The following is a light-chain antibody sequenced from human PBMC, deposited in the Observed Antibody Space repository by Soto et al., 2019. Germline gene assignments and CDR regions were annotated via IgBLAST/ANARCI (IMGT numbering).Light chain of an antibody. CDR2: DNN. CDR3: ATWDGSLPGEV. J-gene: IGLJ2*01. CDR1: SSNIGNNY. Sequence: QSVLTQSPSVSAAPGQKVNISCSGSSSNIGNNYVSWYQQLPGTAPKLLIYDNNNRPSGIPDRFSGSKSGTSGTLDITGLQTGDEADYYCATWDGSLPGEVFGGGTKLTVL. V-gene: IGLV1-51*01.